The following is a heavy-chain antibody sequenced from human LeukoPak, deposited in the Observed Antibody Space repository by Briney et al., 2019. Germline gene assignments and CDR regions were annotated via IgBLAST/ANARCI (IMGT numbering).Heavy chain of an antibody. V-gene: IGHV4-59*01. CDR2: IDYSGST. J-gene: IGHJ3*02. CDR3: ARSYASRRAFDI. CDR1: DGSINTYY. Sequence: SETLSLTCTVSDGSINTYYWSWVRQHPGKGLEWLGHIDYSGSTNYNPSLKSRVTISVDTSKSQFSLKLSSVTTADTAVYFCARSYASRRAFDIWGQGTMVTVSS.